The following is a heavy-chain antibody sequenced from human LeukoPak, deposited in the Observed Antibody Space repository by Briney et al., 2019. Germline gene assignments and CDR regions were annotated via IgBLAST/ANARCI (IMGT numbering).Heavy chain of an antibody. V-gene: IGHV3-74*01. J-gene: IGHJ6*03. CDR2: INSDGSST. CDR1: GFTFSSYW. CDR3: AREGAYYDSSGYYYYYYMDV. D-gene: IGHD3-22*01. Sequence: PGGSLRLSCAASGFTFSSYWMHWVRQAPGKGLVWVSRINSDGSSTIYADSAKGRFNISRDNAKNTLYLQMNSLRAEDTAVYYCAREGAYYDSSGYYYYYYMDVWGKGTTVTVSS.